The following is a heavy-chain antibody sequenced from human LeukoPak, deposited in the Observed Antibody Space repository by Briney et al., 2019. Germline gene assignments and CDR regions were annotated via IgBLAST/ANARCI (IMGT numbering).Heavy chain of an antibody. CDR2: IRSKAYGGTT. D-gene: IGHD5-18*01. CDR3: SRERYSYGPFDY. J-gene: IGHJ4*02. Sequence: GGSLRLSCTASGFTFGNFGMSWVRQAPGKGLQWVGFIRSKAYGGTTEYAASVKGRFTISRDDSTRIAYLQMNSLKTDDTGVYYCSRERYSYGPFDYWGQGTLVNVSP. V-gene: IGHV3-49*04. CDR1: GFTFGNFG.